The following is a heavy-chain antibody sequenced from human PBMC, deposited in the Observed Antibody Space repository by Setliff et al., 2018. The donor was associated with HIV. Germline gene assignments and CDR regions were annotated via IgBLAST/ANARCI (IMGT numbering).Heavy chain of an antibody. CDR3: ARGRRSSSNWFDP. J-gene: IGHJ5*02. CDR2: INHSGST. Sequence: SETLSLTCAVYGGSFSGYRWSWIRQPPGKGLEWIGEINHSGSTNYNPSLKSRVTISVDTSKNQFSLKLSSVTAADTAVYYCARGRRSSSNWFDPWGQGTLVTVSS. V-gene: IGHV4-34*01. CDR1: GGSFSGYR. D-gene: IGHD6-6*01.